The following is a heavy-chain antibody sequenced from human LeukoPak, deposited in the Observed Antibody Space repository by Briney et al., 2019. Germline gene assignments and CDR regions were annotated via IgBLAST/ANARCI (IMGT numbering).Heavy chain of an antibody. D-gene: IGHD3-22*01. CDR3: ARDWYYYDSSGYYYALRY. J-gene: IGHJ4*02. Sequence: SVKVSCKASGGAFSSYAFSWVRQAPGQGLEWMGGIIPIFGTANYAQKLQGRVTITADESTSTAYMELSSLRSEDTAVYYCARDWYYYDSSGYYYALRYWGQGTLVTVSS. CDR1: GGAFSSYA. V-gene: IGHV1-69*13. CDR2: IIPIFGTA.